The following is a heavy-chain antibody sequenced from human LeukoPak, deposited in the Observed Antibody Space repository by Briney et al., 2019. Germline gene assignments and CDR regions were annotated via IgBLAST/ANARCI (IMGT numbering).Heavy chain of an antibody. V-gene: IGHV1-69*06. J-gene: IGHJ6*04. CDR1: GGTFSSYA. Sequence: ASVKVSCKASGGTFSSYAISWVRQAPGQGLEWMGGIIPIFGTANYAQKFQGRVTITADKSTSTAYMELSSLRSEDTAVYYCARDGGGYSGYDLLNPYYGMDVWAKGPRSPSPQ. CDR3: ARDGGGYSGYDLLNPYYGMDV. CDR2: IIPIFGTA. D-gene: IGHD5-12*01.